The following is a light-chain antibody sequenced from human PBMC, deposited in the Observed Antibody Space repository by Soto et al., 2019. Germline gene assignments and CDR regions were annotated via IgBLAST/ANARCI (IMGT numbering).Light chain of an antibody. CDR2: DAS. CDR3: QQRSNWPPIT. V-gene: IGKV3-11*01. CDR1: QSVGRY. Sequence: EIVLTQSPATLSLSPGERATLSCRASQSVGRYLAWFQQKPGQAPRVLIYDASNRATGIPARFSGSGSGTDFTLTISSLEPEDFAVYYCQQRSNWPPITFGQGTRLENK. J-gene: IGKJ5*01.